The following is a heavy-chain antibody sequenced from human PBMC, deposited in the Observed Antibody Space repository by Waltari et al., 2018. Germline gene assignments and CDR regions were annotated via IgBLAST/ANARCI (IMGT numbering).Heavy chain of an antibody. J-gene: IGHJ4*02. Sequence: QLQLKESGPRLVKSSETLSLTCTISGGSISTSTHYWAGIRQTPGKGPEWIGRVSCNGNAYYKPSLESRVTMSVDRSKNHFSLDLESVTTPDTSIYFCARSFGGSGSYKFDYWGQGILVTVSS. CDR3: ARSFGGSGSYKFDY. CDR2: VSCNGNA. V-gene: IGHV4-39*02. D-gene: IGHD3-10*01. CDR1: GGSISTSTHY.